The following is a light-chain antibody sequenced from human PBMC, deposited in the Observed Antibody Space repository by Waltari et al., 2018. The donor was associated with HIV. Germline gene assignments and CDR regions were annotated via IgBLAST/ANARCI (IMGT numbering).Light chain of an antibody. CDR1: TLPKKF. V-gene: IGLV3-25*03. CDR2: KDN. Sequence: SDEVTQTPSVSVSPGQKARITCSGETLPKKFVYWYQQKPGQAPVVVIYKDNERPSGIPERFSGSSSGTRATLTISGVQAEDEADYYCQSADSSGTSFGGGTKLTVL. CDR3: QSADSSGTS. J-gene: IGLJ2*01.